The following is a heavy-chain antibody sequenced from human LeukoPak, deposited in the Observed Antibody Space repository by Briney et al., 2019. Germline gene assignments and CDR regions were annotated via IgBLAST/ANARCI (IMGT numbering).Heavy chain of an antibody. CDR1: GFIFHYYA. J-gene: IGHJ4*02. CDR3: ARPIDNGSGSYYFPY. D-gene: IGHD3-10*01. CDR2: ISYDGTNE. V-gene: IGHV3-30-3*01. Sequence: PGGSLRLSCAASGFIFHYYAMHWVRQAPGKGLEWVAVISYDGTNEYYADSVKGRLTISRDNSKNTLYMQMNSLRPEDTAVYYCARPIDNGSGSYYFPYWGQGTLVTVSS.